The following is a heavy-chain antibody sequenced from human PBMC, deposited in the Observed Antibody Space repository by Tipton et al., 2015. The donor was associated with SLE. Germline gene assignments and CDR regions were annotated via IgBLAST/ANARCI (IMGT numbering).Heavy chain of an antibody. CDR3: AKWRSSSSWPNYWFDS. CDR2: ISAYNGNT. Sequence: QVQLVQSGAEVKKPGASVKVSCRASGYRFTNYGISWVRQAPGQGLEWMGYISAYNGNTGYAEGLQGRVTMTTDTSTSTAYMELRSLTSDDTAVYYCAKWRSSSSWPNYWFDSWGQGTLVTVSS. D-gene: IGHD6-13*01. V-gene: IGHV1-18*01. J-gene: IGHJ5*01. CDR1: GYRFTNYG.